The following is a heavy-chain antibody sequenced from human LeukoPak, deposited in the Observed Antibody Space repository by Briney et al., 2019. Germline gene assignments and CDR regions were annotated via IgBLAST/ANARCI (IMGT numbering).Heavy chain of an antibody. CDR3: AKESGSYHNWFDP. Sequence: GASVTVSCKASGGTFSSYAISWVRQAPGQGLEWMGGIIPIFGTANYAQKFQGRVTITADESTTTAYMELSSLRSEDTAMYYCAKESGSYHNWFDPWGQGTLVTVSS. CDR2: IIPIFGTA. CDR1: GGTFSSYA. V-gene: IGHV1-69*13. J-gene: IGHJ5*02. D-gene: IGHD1-26*01.